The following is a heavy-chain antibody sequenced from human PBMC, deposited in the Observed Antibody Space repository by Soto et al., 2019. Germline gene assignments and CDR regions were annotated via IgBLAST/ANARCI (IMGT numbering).Heavy chain of an antibody. CDR2: ILHKGNT. J-gene: IGHJ4*02. V-gene: IGHV4-4*02. Sequence: QVQLQESGPGLVKPSGTLSLTCSVSGDSIKSNVWWGWVRQPLGKGREWIGEILHKGNTYYIPSFESRVTMSIDKPKNQFSLLLTSVTATDTAMYYCARDVAVPGESDRFDQWGQGIMVTVSS. CDR3: ARDVAVPGESDRFDQ. CDR1: GDSIKSNVW. D-gene: IGHD6-19*01.